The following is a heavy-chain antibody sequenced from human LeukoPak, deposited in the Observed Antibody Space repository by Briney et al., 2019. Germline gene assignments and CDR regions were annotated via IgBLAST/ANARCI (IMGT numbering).Heavy chain of an antibody. Sequence: PGGSLRLSCAASGFTFSSYAMSWVRQAPGKGLEWVSLIGGIVDNTHYADSVKGRFTISRDNSKNTLYLQMNSLRAEDTAVYYCALDYDSRGHTPGWFDPWGQGTLVTVSS. V-gene: IGHV3-23*01. CDR2: IGGIVDNT. CDR3: ALDYDSRGHTPGWFDP. D-gene: IGHD3-22*01. J-gene: IGHJ5*02. CDR1: GFTFSSYA.